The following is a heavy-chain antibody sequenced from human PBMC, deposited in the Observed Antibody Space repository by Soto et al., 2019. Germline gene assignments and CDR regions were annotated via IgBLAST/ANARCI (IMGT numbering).Heavy chain of an antibody. J-gene: IGHJ6*02. Sequence: SETLSLTCTVSGGSISSYYWSWIRQPPGKGLEWIGYIYYSGSTNYNPSLKSRVTISVDTSKNQFSLKLSSVTAADTAVYYCARDQLLWFGDYYYGMDVWGQGTTVTVS. CDR2: IYYSGST. V-gene: IGHV4-59*01. CDR3: ARDQLLWFGDYYYGMDV. CDR1: GGSISSYY. D-gene: IGHD3-10*01.